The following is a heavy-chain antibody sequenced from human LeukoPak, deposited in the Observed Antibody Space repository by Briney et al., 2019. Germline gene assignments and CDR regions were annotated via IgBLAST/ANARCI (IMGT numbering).Heavy chain of an antibody. J-gene: IGHJ5*02. CDR2: ISSGSTYI. CDR1: GFTFSSYS. D-gene: IGHD1-26*01. CDR3: ARSLVVGATYPYH. V-gene: IGHV3-21*01. Sequence: GGSLRPSCAASGFTFSSYSMNWVRQAPGKGLEWVSSISSGSTYIYYADSLKGRFTISRDNAKNSLYLKLNSLRAEDTAVYYCARSLVVGATYPYHWGQGTLVTVSS.